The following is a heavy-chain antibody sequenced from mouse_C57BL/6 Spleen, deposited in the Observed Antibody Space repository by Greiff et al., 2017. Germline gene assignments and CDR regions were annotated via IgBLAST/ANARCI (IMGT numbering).Heavy chain of an antibody. D-gene: IGHD1-1*01. CDR1: GFNIKDYY. Sequence: VQLQQSGAELVKPGASVKLSCTASGFNIKDYYMHWVKQRTEKGLEWIGRIDPEDGETKYAPKFQGKATITADTSSNTAYLQLSSLTSEDTAVNYCAGHYYGSSYGYAMDYWGQGTSVTVSS. V-gene: IGHV14-2*01. CDR2: IDPEDGET. J-gene: IGHJ4*01. CDR3: AGHYYGSSYGYAMDY.